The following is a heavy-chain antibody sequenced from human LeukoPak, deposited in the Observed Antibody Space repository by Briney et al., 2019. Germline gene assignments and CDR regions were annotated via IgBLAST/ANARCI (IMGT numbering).Heavy chain of an antibody. Sequence: GGSLRLCCAASGFTFSTYWMHWVRQAPGKGLVWVSRIKSDGSNILYGDSVKGRFTISRDNAKNSLYLQMNSLRAEDTAVYYCARDRATVTTFPFDYWGQGTLVTVSS. D-gene: IGHD4-17*01. CDR1: GFTFSTYW. CDR2: IKSDGSNI. V-gene: IGHV3-74*01. CDR3: ARDRATVTTFPFDY. J-gene: IGHJ4*02.